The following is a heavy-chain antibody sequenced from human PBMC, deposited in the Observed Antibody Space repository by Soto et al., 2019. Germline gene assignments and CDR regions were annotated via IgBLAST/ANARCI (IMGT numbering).Heavy chain of an antibody. CDR1: GYSLTTYW. CDR3: ARHYYGSGNYDIDY. J-gene: IGHJ4*02. CDR2: IYPGDSDT. V-gene: IGHV5-51*01. Sequence: GESLKISCKSSGYSLTTYWIGWVRQMPGKGLEWMGIIYPGDSDTRYSPSFQGQVTISADKSISTAYLQWSSLKASDTAMYYCARHYYGSGNYDIDYWGQGTLVTVSS. D-gene: IGHD3-10*01.